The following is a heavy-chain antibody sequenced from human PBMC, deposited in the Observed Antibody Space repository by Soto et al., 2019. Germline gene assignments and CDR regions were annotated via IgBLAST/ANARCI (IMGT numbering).Heavy chain of an antibody. CDR1: GFIFRNYG. CDR3: AKGHSYDNIGAYSYADY. V-gene: IGHV3-30*18. CDR2: ISLDGRNE. J-gene: IGHJ4*02. D-gene: IGHD3-22*01. Sequence: QVQLVESGGGVVQPGRSLRLSCVVSGFIFRNYGMHWIRQAPGKGLEWVAVISLDGRNEFYADSEKGRFTISRDNSKNTVFLQKNCLTPEDTAIYYCAKGHSYDNIGAYSYADYWDQGTHVTVSS.